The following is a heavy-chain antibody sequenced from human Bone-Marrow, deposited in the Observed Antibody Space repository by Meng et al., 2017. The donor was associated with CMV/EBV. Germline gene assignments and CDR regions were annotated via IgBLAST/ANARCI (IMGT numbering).Heavy chain of an antibody. CDR3: ARARKTRGIAAAAAVFDY. Sequence: ASVKVSCKASGGTFSSYAISWVRQAPGQGLEWMGWISAYNGNTNYAQKLQGRVTMTTDTSTSTAYMELRSLRSDDTAVYYCARARKTRGIAAAAAVFDYWGQGTLVTVSS. V-gene: IGHV1-18*01. CDR2: ISAYNGNT. D-gene: IGHD6-13*01. CDR1: GGTFSSYA. J-gene: IGHJ4*02.